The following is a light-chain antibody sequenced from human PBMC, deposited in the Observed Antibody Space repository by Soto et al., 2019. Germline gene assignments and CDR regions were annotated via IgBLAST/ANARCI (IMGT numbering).Light chain of an antibody. V-gene: IGKV3-20*01. CDR1: QSITNNY. CDR3: HQYLDSPNT. J-gene: IGKJ2*01. Sequence: IGLTQSPYTLSLSPGERATFSCRATQSITNNYVAWYQQKPGQAPRLLIYGASRRATGIPDRISGSGSGTDFTLSITRLEPEDFAVYYCHQYLDSPNTFGQGTKVDIK. CDR2: GAS.